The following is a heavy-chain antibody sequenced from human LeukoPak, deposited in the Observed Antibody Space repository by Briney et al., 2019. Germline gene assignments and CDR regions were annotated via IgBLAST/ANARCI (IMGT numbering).Heavy chain of an antibody. J-gene: IGHJ4*02. D-gene: IGHD2/OR15-2a*01. CDR3: ATYRQVLLSFES. Sequence: PGGSLRLSCAASGFTFSGSAMHWVRQPPGKGLEWVSSIFPSGGEIHYADSVRGRFTISRDNSKSTLSLQMNSLRAEDTAIYYCATYRQVLLSFESWGQGTLVTVSS. CDR2: IFPSGGEI. V-gene: IGHV3-23*01. CDR1: GFTFSGSA.